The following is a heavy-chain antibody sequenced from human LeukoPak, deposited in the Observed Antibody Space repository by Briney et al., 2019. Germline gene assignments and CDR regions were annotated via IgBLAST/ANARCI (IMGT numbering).Heavy chain of an antibody. CDR2: IYYSGST. Sequence: SHTLSLTRTVSGRSISSSRYYCAWIRQPPGKGLERIGSIYYSGSTYYNPSLKSRVTIYVDTSKNQFSLKLSSVTAADTAVYYCARPLVEGDWFDPWGERTLVTVSS. V-gene: IGHV4-39*01. D-gene: IGHD6-6*01. J-gene: IGHJ5*02. CDR1: GRSISSSRYY. CDR3: ARPLVEGDWFDP.